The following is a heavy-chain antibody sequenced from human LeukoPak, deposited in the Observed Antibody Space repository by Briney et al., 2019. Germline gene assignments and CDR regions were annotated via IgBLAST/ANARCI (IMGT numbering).Heavy chain of an antibody. J-gene: IGHJ4*02. Sequence: GGSLRLSCAASGFTFSSYAMSWVRQAPGKGLEWVSAISGSGGSTYYADSVKGRFTISRDNSKNTLYLQMNSLRAEDTAVYYCARGLDYDFWSGYYWGQGTLVTVSS. CDR3: ARGLDYDFWSGYY. CDR2: ISGSGGST. CDR1: GFTFSSYA. D-gene: IGHD3-3*01. V-gene: IGHV3-23*01.